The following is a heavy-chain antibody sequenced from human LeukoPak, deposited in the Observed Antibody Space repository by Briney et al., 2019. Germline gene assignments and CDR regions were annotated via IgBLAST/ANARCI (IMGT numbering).Heavy chain of an antibody. V-gene: IGHV1-58*02. CDR3: AADHNYYGSGSSHTPAYYYYYGMDV. CDR1: GFTFTSSA. J-gene: IGHJ6*02. Sequence: GTSVKVSCKASGFTFTSSAMQWVRQARGQRLEWIGWIVVGSGNTNYAQKFQERVTITRDMSTSTAYMELSSLRSGDTAVYYCAADHNYYGSGSSHTPAYYYYYGMDVWGQGTTVTVSS. CDR2: IVVGSGNT. D-gene: IGHD3-10*01.